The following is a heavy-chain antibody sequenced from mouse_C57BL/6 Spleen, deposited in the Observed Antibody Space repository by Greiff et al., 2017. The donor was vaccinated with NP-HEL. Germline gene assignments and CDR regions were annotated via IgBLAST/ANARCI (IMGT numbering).Heavy chain of an antibody. CDR1: GYTFTSYW. CDR2: IHPSDSDT. CDR3: AMGYSNEFDY. Sequence: QVQLKQPGAELVKPGASLKVSCQASGYTFTSYWMHWVQQRPDQGLEWIGRIHPSDSDTKYTQKFKGKATLTVDNSSSTAYMQLSSLTSEHSAVYYCAMGYSNEFDYWGQGTTLTVSS. J-gene: IGHJ2*01. V-gene: IGHV1-74*01. D-gene: IGHD2-5*01.